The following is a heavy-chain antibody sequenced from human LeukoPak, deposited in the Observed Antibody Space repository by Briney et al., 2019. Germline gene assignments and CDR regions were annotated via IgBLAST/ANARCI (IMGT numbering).Heavy chain of an antibody. CDR3: ARSPHQLLLDAFDI. CDR2: IIPIFGTA. Sequence: SVTVSCKASGGTFSSYAISWVRQAPGQGLEWMGGIIPIFGTANYAQKFQGRVTITADESTSTAYMELSSLRSEDTAVYYCARSPHQLLLDAFDIWGQGTMVTVSS. CDR1: GGTFSSYA. J-gene: IGHJ3*02. D-gene: IGHD2-2*01. V-gene: IGHV1-69*13.